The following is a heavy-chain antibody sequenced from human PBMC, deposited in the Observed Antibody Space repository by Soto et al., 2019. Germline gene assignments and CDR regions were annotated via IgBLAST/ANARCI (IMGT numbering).Heavy chain of an antibody. J-gene: IGHJ5*02. V-gene: IGHV4-34*01. Sequence: SETLSDTCAVYGGFRSESYWTWIRQTPGKGLEWIGEINHVGGTNYNPSLKSRVTMSVDTSQNQFSLRLISVTAADTAMYFCVRIRYQLPSSVLWLDPWGQGTPVTVFS. CDR2: INHVGGT. CDR3: VRIRYQLPSSVLWLDP. D-gene: IGHD3-16*01. CDR1: GGFRSESY.